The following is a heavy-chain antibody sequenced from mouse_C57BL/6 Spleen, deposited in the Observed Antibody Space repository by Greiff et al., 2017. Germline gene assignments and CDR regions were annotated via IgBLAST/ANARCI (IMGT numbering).Heavy chain of an antibody. V-gene: IGHV1-19*01. CDR2: INPYNGGT. Sequence: EVQLQQSGPVLVKPGASVKMSCKASGYTFTDYYMNWVKQSHGKSLEWIGVINPYNGGTSYNQKFKGKATLTVDKSSSTAYMELNSLTSEDSAVYYCARRRDYGNYEYAMTTGVKEPQSPSPQ. CDR3: ARRRDYGNYEYAMTT. D-gene: IGHD2-1*01. J-gene: IGHJ4*01. CDR1: GYTFTDYY.